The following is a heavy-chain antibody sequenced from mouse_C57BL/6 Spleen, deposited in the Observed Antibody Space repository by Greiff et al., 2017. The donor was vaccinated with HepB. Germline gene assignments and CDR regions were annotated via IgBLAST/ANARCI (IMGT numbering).Heavy chain of an antibody. Sequence: EVKLMESGGGLVKPGGSLKLSCAASGFTFSDYGMHWVRQAPEKGLEWVAYISSGSSTIYYADKVKGRFTISRDNAKNTLFLQMTSLRSEDTAMYYCASSSTMSNAMDYWGQGTSVTVSS. CDR3: ASSSTMSNAMDY. CDR2: ISSGSSTI. CDR1: GFTFSDYG. V-gene: IGHV5-17*01. J-gene: IGHJ4*01. D-gene: IGHD2-4*01.